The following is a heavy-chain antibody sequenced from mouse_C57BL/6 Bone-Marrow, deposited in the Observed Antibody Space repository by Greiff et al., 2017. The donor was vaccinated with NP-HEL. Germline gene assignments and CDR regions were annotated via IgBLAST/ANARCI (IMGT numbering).Heavy chain of an antibody. J-gene: IGHJ2*01. D-gene: IGHD1-1*01. CDR2: IDPSDSYT. CDR1: GYTFTSYW. V-gene: IGHV1-50*01. Sequence: QVQLQQPGAELVKPGASVKLSCKASGYTFTSYWMQWVKQRPGQGLEWIGEIDPSDSYTNYNQKFKGKATLTVDTSSSTAYMQLSSLTSEDSAVYYCARGAYYYGSSLYYFDYWGQGTTLTVSS. CDR3: ARGAYYYGSSLYYFDY.